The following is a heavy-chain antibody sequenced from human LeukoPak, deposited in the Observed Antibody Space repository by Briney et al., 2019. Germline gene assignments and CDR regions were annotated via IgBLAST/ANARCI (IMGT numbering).Heavy chain of an antibody. Sequence: SETLSLTCTVSGGSISSYYWSRIRQPPGKGLEWIGYIYYSGSTNYNPSLKGRVTISVDTSKNQFSLKLSSVTAADTAVYYCARDGDGYNDAFDIWGQGTMVTVSS. V-gene: IGHV4-59*01. CDR3: ARDGDGYNDAFDI. CDR1: GGSISSYY. D-gene: IGHD5-24*01. J-gene: IGHJ3*02. CDR2: IYYSGST.